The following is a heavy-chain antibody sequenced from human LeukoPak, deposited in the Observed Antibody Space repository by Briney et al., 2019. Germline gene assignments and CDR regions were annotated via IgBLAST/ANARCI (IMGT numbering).Heavy chain of an antibody. J-gene: IGHJ4*02. CDR3: ARDLSPVEIVATVLDY. CDR1: GFTFSDYY. Sequence: PGGSLRLSCAASGFTFSDYYMCWIRQAPGKGLEWVSYISSSGSTIYYADSVKGRFTISRDNAKNSLYLQMNSLRAEDTAVYYCARDLSPVEIVATVLDYWGQGTQVTVSS. CDR2: ISSSGSTI. D-gene: IGHD5-12*01. V-gene: IGHV3-11*04.